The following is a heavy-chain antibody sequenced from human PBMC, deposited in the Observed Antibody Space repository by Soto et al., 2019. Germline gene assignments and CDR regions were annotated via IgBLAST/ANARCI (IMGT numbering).Heavy chain of an antibody. CDR1: GGSISSYY. CDR2: IYYSGST. J-gene: IGHJ4*02. CDR3: ARDGTAAGYGY. D-gene: IGHD6-13*01. V-gene: IGHV4-59*01. Sequence: SETLSLTCTVSGGSISSYYWSWIRQPPGKGLEWIGYIYYSGSTNYNPSLKSRVTISVDTSKDQFSLKLSSVTAADTAVYYCARDGTAAGYGYWGQGTLVTVSS.